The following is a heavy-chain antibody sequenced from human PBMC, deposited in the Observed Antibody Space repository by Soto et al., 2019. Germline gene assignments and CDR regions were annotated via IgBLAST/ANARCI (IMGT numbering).Heavy chain of an antibody. CDR3: ARESLRSGMTGYYVNYYYYGMDV. Sequence: QVQLVESGGGVVQPGRSLRLSCAASGFTFSNYGMHWVRQAPGKGLEWVAVIWYDGSNKYYADSVKGRFTISRDNSKNTLYLQMNSLRAEDTAVYYCARESLRSGMTGYYVNYYYYGMDVWGQGTTVTVSS. CDR2: IWYDGSNK. CDR1: GFTFSNYG. V-gene: IGHV3-33*01. D-gene: IGHD3-9*01. J-gene: IGHJ6*02.